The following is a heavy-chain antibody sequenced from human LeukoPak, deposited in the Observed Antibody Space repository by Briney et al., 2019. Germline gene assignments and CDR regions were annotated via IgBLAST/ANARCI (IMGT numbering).Heavy chain of an antibody. V-gene: IGHV4-30-2*01. CDR2: IYHSGST. CDR3: ARADFWSGFSLFDI. CDR1: GGSISSGGYS. J-gene: IGHJ3*02. Sequence: SQTLSLTCAVSGGSISSGGYSWSWIRQPPGKGLEWIGYIYHSGSTYHNPSLKSRVTISVDRSKNQFSLKLSSVTAADTAVYYCARADFWSGFSLFDIWGQGTMVTVSS. D-gene: IGHD3-3*01.